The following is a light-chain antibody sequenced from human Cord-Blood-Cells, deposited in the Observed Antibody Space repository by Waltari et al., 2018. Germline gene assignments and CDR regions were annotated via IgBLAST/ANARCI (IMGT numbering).Light chain of an antibody. J-gene: IGLJ3*02. CDR3: CSYAGSSTLV. Sequence: QSALTQPASVSGSPGQSITISCTGTSSDVGSYNLVSWYQQHPGKAPKLMIYEGSKRSCGVSNRFSGSKSGNTASLTISGLQAEDEADYYCCSYAGSSTLVFGGGTKLTVL. CDR1: SSDVGSYNL. V-gene: IGLV2-23*01. CDR2: EGS.